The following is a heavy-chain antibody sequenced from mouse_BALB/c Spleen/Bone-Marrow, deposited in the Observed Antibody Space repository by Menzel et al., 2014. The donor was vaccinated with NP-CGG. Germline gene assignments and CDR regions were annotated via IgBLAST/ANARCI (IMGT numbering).Heavy chain of an antibody. V-gene: IGHV5-9-2*01. CDR3: AREGYDYDWSAD. Sequence: EVQLVESGGDLVKPGGSLKLSCAASGFTFSSYGMSWVRQTPEKRLEWVATISGGGSYIYYADNAKGRFIISRDNAKNNLYLQVRSRRSEDTALYYCAREGYDYDWSADWGQGTLVTVSA. CDR1: GFTFSSYG. D-gene: IGHD2-4*01. J-gene: IGHJ3*01. CDR2: ISGGGSYI.